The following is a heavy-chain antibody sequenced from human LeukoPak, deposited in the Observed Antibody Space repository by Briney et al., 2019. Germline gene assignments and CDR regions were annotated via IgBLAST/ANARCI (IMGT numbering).Heavy chain of an antibody. V-gene: IGHV3-23*01. CDR1: GFTFSSYG. D-gene: IGHD3-10*01. J-gene: IGHJ4*02. Sequence: GGSLRLSCAASGFTFSSYGMSWVRQAPGKGLEWVSAISGSGGSTYYADSVKGRFTISRDNSKNTLYLQMNSLRAEDTAVYYCAKDNPKYYGSGSFDYWGQGTLVTVSS. CDR2: ISGSGGST. CDR3: AKDNPKYYGSGSFDY.